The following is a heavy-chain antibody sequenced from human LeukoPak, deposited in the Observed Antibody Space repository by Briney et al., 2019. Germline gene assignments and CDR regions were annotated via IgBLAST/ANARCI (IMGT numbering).Heavy chain of an antibody. CDR2: IYYSGST. CDR3: ARHVPYYDILTGYWYYYYYMDV. D-gene: IGHD3-9*01. V-gene: IGHV4-39*01. J-gene: IGHJ6*03. CDR1: GGSISSSSYY. Sequence: SETLSLTCTVSGGSISSSSYYWGWIRQPPGKGLEWIGSIYYSGSTYYNPSLKSRVTISVDTSKNQFSLKLSSVTAADTAVYYCARHVPYYDILTGYWYYYYYMDVWGKGTTVTISS.